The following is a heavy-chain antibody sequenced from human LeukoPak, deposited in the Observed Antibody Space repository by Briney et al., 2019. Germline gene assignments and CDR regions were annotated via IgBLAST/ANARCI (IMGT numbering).Heavy chain of an antibody. CDR2: IIPIFGTA. V-gene: IGHV1-69*13. CDR3: ARGSFDPGRYYDFWSGQYRFDY. J-gene: IGHJ4*02. D-gene: IGHD3-3*01. CDR1: GGTFSSYA. Sequence: GASVKVSCKASGGTFSSYAISWVRQAPGQGLEWMGGIIPIFGTANCAQKFQGRVTITADESTSTAYMELSSLRSEDTAVYYCARGSFDPGRYYDFWSGQYRFDYWGQGTLVTVSS.